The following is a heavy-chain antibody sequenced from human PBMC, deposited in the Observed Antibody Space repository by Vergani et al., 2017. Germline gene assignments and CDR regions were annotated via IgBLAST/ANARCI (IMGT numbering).Heavy chain of an antibody. Sequence: EVQLVESGGGLIQPGGSLRLSCAASGFTVSSNYMSWVRQAPGKGLEWVSVFYSGGRTYYADSVKGRFTISRDNSKNTLYLQMNSLRAEDTAVYYCATARYARAFDIWGQGTMVTVSS. D-gene: IGHD3-9*01. CDR2: FYSGGRT. J-gene: IGHJ3*02. CDR1: GFTVSSNY. V-gene: IGHV3-53*01. CDR3: ATARYARAFDI.